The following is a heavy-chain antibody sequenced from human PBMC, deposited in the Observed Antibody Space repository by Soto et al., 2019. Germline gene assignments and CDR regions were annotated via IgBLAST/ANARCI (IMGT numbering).Heavy chain of an antibody. CDR2: ISANGDQA. Sequence: GGSLRLSCAAPGFTYRNYAMTWVRQAPGKGLEWVSGISANGDQAYYADSVKGRFTISRDNSKYMLYLQMNSLRAEDTAVYYCAKVLSGSFFYYYGLDVWGQGTTVTVSS. CDR3: AKVLSGSFFYYYGLDV. V-gene: IGHV3-23*01. J-gene: IGHJ6*02. CDR1: GFTYRNYA. D-gene: IGHD1-26*01.